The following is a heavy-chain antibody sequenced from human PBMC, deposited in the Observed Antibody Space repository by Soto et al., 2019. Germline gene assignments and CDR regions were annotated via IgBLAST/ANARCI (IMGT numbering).Heavy chain of an antibody. J-gene: IGHJ6*02. CDR1: GYTFSGYS. Sequence: ASVKVSCKASGYTFSGYSITWVRQAPGQGLEWMGRISGYNGNTNYARTLRGRLTLATDTSTSTAYMELRSLTSDDTAVYYCARDVFCGGAPACPDMDVWGQGTTVTVSS. CDR3: ARDVFCGGAPACPDMDV. CDR2: ISGYNGNT. V-gene: IGHV1-18*04. D-gene: IGHD2-21*01.